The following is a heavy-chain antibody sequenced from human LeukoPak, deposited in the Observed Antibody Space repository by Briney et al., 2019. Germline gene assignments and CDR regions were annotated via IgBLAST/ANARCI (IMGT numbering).Heavy chain of an antibody. CDR2: ISAYNGNT. CDR3: ARDPEQWLVRNWFDP. J-gene: IGHJ5*02. V-gene: IGHV1-18*01. Sequence: ASVKVSCKASGYTFTTYGICWVRQAPGQGLEWMGWISAYNGNTNYAQKFQGRVTMTTDTSTSTAYMELRSLRSDDTAVYYCARDPEQWLVRNWFDPWGQGTLVTVSS. D-gene: IGHD6-19*01. CDR1: GYTFTTYG.